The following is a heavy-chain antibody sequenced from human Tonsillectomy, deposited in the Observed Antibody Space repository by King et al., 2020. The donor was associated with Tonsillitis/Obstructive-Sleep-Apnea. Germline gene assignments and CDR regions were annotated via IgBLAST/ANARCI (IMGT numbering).Heavy chain of an antibody. CDR2: LWYDGTNK. CDR1: GFSLRTYG. Sequence: VQLVESGGGVVQPGNSLTISCAASGFSLRTYGMHWVRQAPGKGLEWVAVLWYDGTNKYYADSGKGRFTVSRDNSKNTLYLQMNSLRAEDTAVYYCARDQLSSDNHADYWGQGTLVTVSS. J-gene: IGHJ4*02. V-gene: IGHV3-33*01. D-gene: IGHD2-15*01. CDR3: ARDQLSSDNHADY.